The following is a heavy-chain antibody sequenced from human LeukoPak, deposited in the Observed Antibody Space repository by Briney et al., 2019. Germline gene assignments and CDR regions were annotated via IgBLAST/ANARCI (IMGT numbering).Heavy chain of an antibody. V-gene: IGHV1-2*02. CDR3: ARGGDIVLMVYSWFDP. J-gene: IGHJ5*02. CDR2: INPNSGGT. CDR1: GYTFTGYY. Sequence: GASVKVSCKASGYTFTGYYMHWVRQAPGQGLEWMGWINPNSGGTNYAQKFQGRVTMTRDTSISTAYMELSRLSSDDTAESYCARGGDIVLMVYSWFDPWGQGTLVTVSS. D-gene: IGHD2-8*01.